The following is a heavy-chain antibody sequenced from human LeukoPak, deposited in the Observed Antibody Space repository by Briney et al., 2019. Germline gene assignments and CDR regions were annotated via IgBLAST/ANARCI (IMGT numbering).Heavy chain of an antibody. Sequence: GASVKVSSKASGYTFTGYYMHWVRQAPGQGLEWMGRVNPNSGGTNYAQKFQGRVTMTRDTSISTAYMELSRLRSDDTAVYYCAWSGSYLGFDYWGQGTLVTVSS. D-gene: IGHD1-26*01. V-gene: IGHV1-2*06. J-gene: IGHJ4*02. CDR1: GYTFTGYY. CDR2: VNPNSGGT. CDR3: AWSGSYLGFDY.